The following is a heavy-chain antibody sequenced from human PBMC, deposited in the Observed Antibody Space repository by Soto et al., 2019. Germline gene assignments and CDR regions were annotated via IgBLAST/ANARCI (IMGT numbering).Heavy chain of an antibody. Sequence: EVQLLESGGGLVQPGGSLRLSCAASGFTFSSYAMSWVRQAPGKGLEWVSAISGSGGSTYYADSVKGRFTISRDNSKNTLYLQMNSLRAEDTAVYYCANLFLSTAAKRRGAAGTFDYWGQGTLVTVSS. D-gene: IGHD6-13*01. CDR3: ANLFLSTAAKRRGAAGTFDY. J-gene: IGHJ4*02. V-gene: IGHV3-23*01. CDR1: GFTFSSYA. CDR2: ISGSGGST.